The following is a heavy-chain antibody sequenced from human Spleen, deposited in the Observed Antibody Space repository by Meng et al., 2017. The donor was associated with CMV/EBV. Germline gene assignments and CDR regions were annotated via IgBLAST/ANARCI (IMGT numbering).Heavy chain of an antibody. J-gene: IGHJ4*02. CDR2: TNSDERST. CDR1: GFSFSSYW. V-gene: IGHV3-74*01. CDR3: TRGFDSTSAGKPFDY. Sequence: GESLKISCAASGFSFSSYWMHWVRQAPGKGLVWVSRTNSDERSTGYADSVKGRFTISRDNAKNTLYLQMSSLRVDDTAVYYCTRGFDSTSAGKPFDYWGQGTLVTVSS. D-gene: IGHD6-6*01.